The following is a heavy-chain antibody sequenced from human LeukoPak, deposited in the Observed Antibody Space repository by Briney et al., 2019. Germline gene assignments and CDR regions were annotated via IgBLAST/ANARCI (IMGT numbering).Heavy chain of an antibody. CDR3: ARDALTGYYGMDV. V-gene: IGHV4-39*07. Sequence: SETLSLTCTVSGGSISSSSYYWGWIRQPPGKGLEWIGSIYYSGSTYYNPSLKSRVTISVDTSKNQFSLKLSSVTAEDTAVYYCARDALTGYYGMDVWGQGTTVTVSS. CDR2: IYYSGST. CDR1: GGSISSSSYY. J-gene: IGHJ6*02. D-gene: IGHD4-11*01.